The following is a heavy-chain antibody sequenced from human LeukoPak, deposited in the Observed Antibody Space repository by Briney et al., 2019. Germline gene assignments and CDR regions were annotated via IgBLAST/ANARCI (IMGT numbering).Heavy chain of an antibody. Sequence: AASVKVSCKVSGYTLTELSMHWVRQAPGKGLEWMGGFDPEDGETIYAQKFQGRVTMTEDTSTDTAYMELSSLRSEDTAVYYCATLYYDSSGRNWFDPWGQGTLVTVSS. CDR2: FDPEDGET. D-gene: IGHD3-22*01. J-gene: IGHJ5*02. CDR1: GYTLTELS. V-gene: IGHV1-24*01. CDR3: ATLYYDSSGRNWFDP.